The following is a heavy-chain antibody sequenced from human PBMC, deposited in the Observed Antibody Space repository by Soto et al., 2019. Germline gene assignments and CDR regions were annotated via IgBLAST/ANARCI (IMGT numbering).Heavy chain of an antibody. CDR1: GFTFSSYS. CDR2: ISSSSSYI. J-gene: IGHJ4*02. CDR3: ARDLVTPGRMVYAKSNDY. V-gene: IGHV3-21*01. D-gene: IGHD2-8*01. Sequence: PGGSLRLSCAAPGFTFSSYSMNWVRQAPGKGLEWVSSISSSSSYIYYADSVKGRFTISRDNAKNSLYLQMNSLRAEDTAVYYCARDLVTPGRMVYAKSNDYWGQGTLVTVSS.